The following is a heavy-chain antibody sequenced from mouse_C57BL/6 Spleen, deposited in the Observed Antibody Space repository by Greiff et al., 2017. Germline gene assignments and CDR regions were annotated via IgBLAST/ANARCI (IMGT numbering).Heavy chain of an antibody. J-gene: IGHJ3*01. CDR1: GFTFTDYY. V-gene: IGHV7-3*01. CDR2: IRNKANGYTT. D-gene: IGHD2-12*01. Sequence: EVKLVESGGGLVQPGGSLSLSCAASGFTFTDYYMSLVRQPPGKALEWLGFIRNKANGYTTEYSASVKGRFTISRDNSQSILSLQMNALRAEDSATYYCARDDYWCYDGFAYWGQGTLVTVSA. CDR3: ARDDYWCYDGFAY.